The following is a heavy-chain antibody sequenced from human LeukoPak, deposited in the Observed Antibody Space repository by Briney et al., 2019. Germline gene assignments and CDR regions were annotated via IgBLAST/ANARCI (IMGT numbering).Heavy chain of an antibody. Sequence: PGGSLRLSCAASGFTFSSYAMSWVRQAPGKELEWVSGISDAGAITYYADSVKGRFTISRSQSTNTLYLQMDSLRAEDTSLYYCARGGTTWHGFDSWGQGTLVTVSS. CDR3: ARGGTTWHGFDS. CDR1: GFTFSSYA. D-gene: IGHD1-14*01. J-gene: IGHJ4*02. CDR2: ISDAGAIT. V-gene: IGHV3-23*01.